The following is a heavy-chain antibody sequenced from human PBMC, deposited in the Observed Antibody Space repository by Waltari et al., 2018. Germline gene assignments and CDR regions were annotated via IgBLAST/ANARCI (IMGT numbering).Heavy chain of an antibody. CDR3: ARGRGTLGQLLVTY. CDR2: IDPDGGGT. V-gene: IGHV1-46*01. Sequence: QVQLVQSGAEVERPGASVRISCKASGYTFTHYYVHWLRQAPGRGFEWRGIIDPDGGGTTYAPKFRDRLSLTRDTSTSVLYMALDNLNSDDSAIYFCARGRGTLGQLLVTYWGQGTQVLVSS. J-gene: IGHJ4*02. CDR1: GYTFTHYY. D-gene: IGHD6-13*01.